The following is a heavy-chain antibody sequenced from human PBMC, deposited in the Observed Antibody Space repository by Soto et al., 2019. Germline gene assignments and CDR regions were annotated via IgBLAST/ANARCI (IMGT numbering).Heavy chain of an antibody. CDR1: GGSISSYY. CDR3: ARSLYYYDSSGYYYAWFDP. V-gene: IGHV4-59*01. J-gene: IGHJ5*02. D-gene: IGHD3-22*01. CDR2: IYYSGST. Sequence: SETLSLTCTVSGGSISSYYWSWIRQPPGKGLEWIGYIYYSGSTNYNPSLKSRVTISVDTSKNQFSLKLSSVTAADTAVYYCARSLYYYDSSGYYYAWFDPWGQGTQVTVSS.